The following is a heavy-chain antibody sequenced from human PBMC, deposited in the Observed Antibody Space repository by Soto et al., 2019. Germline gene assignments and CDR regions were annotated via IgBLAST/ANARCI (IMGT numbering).Heavy chain of an antibody. V-gene: IGHV3-43*01. CDR3: AKGGGSAGEVRGYFDY. CDR2: ISWDGSSS. Sequence: EVQLVESGGVVVQPGGSLRLSCAASGFTFDDYTMHWVRQAPGKGLEWVSLISWDGSSSYYADSVKGRFTVSRDNSKKSLYLQMNSLRPEETALYYWAKGGGSAGEVRGYFDYWGQGTLVTVSS. CDR1: GFTFDDYT. D-gene: IGHD3-16*01. J-gene: IGHJ4*02.